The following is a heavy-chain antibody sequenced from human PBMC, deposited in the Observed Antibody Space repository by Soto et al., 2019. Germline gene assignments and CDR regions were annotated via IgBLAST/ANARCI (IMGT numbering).Heavy chain of an antibody. J-gene: IGHJ5*02. CDR3: ARGRFLEWLNWFDP. Sequence: ASVNVSCKASGYTFTSYYINWGRQATGQGLEWMGWMNPNSGNTGYAQKFQGRVTMTRNTSISTAYMELSSLRSEDTAVYYCARGRFLEWLNWFDPWGQGTLVTVSS. CDR1: GYTFTSYY. V-gene: IGHV1-8*01. CDR2: MNPNSGNT. D-gene: IGHD3-3*01.